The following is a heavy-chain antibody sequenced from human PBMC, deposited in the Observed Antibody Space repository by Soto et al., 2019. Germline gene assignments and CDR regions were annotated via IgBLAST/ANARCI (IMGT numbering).Heavy chain of an antibody. CDR1: GGSISSSSSY. CDR3: AIYDSSGSRGFQH. V-gene: IGHV4-39*07. J-gene: IGHJ1*01. CDR2: IYYSGSA. D-gene: IGHD3-22*01. Sequence: SETLSLTCSVSGGSISSSSSYWGWIRQPPGKGLEWIGNIYYSGSAYYNPSLKSRVTISVDTSKNQFSLNLSSVTAADTAVYYCAIYDSSGSRGFQHWGQGTLVTVSS.